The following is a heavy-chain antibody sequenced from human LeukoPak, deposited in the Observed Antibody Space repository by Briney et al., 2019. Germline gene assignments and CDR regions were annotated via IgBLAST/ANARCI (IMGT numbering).Heavy chain of an antibody. Sequence: SETLSLTCTVSGGSLSSYYWSWVRQHPGKGLEWIGYIYYSGSTYYNPSLKSRVTISVDTSKNQFSLKLSSVTAADTAVYHCARYYGSGTDYYYYGMDVWGQGTTVTVSS. D-gene: IGHD3-10*01. CDR2: IYYSGST. CDR1: GGSLSSYY. CDR3: ARYYGSGTDYYYYGMDV. J-gene: IGHJ6*02. V-gene: IGHV4-59*06.